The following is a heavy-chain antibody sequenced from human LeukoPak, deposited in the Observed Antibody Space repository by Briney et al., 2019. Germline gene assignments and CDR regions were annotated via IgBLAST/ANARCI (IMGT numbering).Heavy chain of an antibody. CDR3: ARSHTRSIAPTGGDY. V-gene: IGHV1-2*02. CDR1: GYTFTGYY. D-gene: IGHD1-1*01. CDR2: INPNNGGT. J-gene: IGHJ4*02. Sequence: GASVKVSCKTSGYTFTGYYMHWVRQAPGQGLEWMGWINPNNGGTNYAQKFQGRVTMTRDTSISTVYMELSSLTSDDTAVFYCARSHTRSIAPTGGDYWGQGTRVTVSS.